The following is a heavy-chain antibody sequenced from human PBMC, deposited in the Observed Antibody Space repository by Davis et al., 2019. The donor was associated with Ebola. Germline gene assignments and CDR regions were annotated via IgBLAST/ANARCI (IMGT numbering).Heavy chain of an antibody. CDR1: GFTFSSYW. J-gene: IGHJ6*04. D-gene: IGHD1-26*01. CDR2: IKQDGSEK. Sequence: GESLKISCAASGFTFSSYWMSWVRQAPGKGLEWVANIKQDGSEKYYVDSVKGRFTISRDNSKNTLYLQMNSLRAEDTAVYYCARGVRVGGVEYYGMDVWGKGTTVTVSS. V-gene: IGHV3-7*01. CDR3: ARGVRVGGVEYYGMDV.